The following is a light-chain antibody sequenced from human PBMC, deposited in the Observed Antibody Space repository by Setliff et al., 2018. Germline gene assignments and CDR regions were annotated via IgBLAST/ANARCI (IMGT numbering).Light chain of an antibody. CDR1: SPNIGSSF. CDR3: ATWDFSLRGVV. Sequence: HSVLTQPPSVSAAPRQKVTISCSGSSPNIGSSFVSWYQQVPGTAPKLLIYDNDKRPSGIPDRFSGSKSGASGTLGITGLQTGDEAEYYCATWDFSLRGVVFGGGTKVTVL. J-gene: IGLJ2*01. V-gene: IGLV1-51*01. CDR2: DND.